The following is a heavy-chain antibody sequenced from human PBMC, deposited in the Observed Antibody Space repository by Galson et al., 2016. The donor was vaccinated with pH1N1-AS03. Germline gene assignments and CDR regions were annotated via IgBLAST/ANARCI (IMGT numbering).Heavy chain of an antibody. Sequence: TLSLTCTVSGDSITSGNYFWRWIRQPAGKGLEWIGRIHSSGSTDYNSSLKSRVIITVDTSNNEFSLKLSSVTAADTAVYDCARDLGAGGPEDSWGPGTRVTISS. D-gene: IGHD3-3*01. CDR1: GDSITSGNYF. CDR3: ARDLGAGGPEDS. CDR2: IHSSGST. V-gene: IGHV4-61*02. J-gene: IGHJ4*02.